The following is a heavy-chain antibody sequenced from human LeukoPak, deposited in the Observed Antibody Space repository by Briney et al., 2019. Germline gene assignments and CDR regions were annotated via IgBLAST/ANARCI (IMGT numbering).Heavy chain of an antibody. Sequence: GGSLRLSCAASGFTFSSYWMSWVRQAPGKGLEWVANIKQDGSEKYYVDSVKGRFTISRDNAKNSLYLQMNSLRAEDTAVYYCAREPTYYYDSSGYYPYFDYWGQGIPVTVSS. D-gene: IGHD3-22*01. CDR3: AREPTYYYDSSGYYPYFDY. J-gene: IGHJ4*02. V-gene: IGHV3-7*01. CDR2: IKQDGSEK. CDR1: GFTFSSYW.